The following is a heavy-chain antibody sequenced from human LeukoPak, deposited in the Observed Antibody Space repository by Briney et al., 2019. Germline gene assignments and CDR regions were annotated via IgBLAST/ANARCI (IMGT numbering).Heavy chain of an antibody. V-gene: IGHV3-48*03. CDR1: GFTFSGYE. Sequence: GGSLRLSCAASGFTFSGYEMNWVRQAPGKGLEWVSYISRSGTIISYADSVKGRFTISRDNSKNTLYLQMNSLRAEDTAVYYCAKDNDILTGLGYAMDVWGQGTTVTVSS. J-gene: IGHJ6*02. D-gene: IGHD3-9*01. CDR3: AKDNDILTGLGYAMDV. CDR2: ISRSGTII.